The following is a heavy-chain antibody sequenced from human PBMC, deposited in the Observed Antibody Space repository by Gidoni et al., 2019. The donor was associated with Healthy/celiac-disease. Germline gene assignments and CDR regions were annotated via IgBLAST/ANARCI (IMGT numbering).Heavy chain of an antibody. CDR3: ATSPRKGDFWSGYSYGMDV. CDR2: ISGSGGST. CDR1: GFTFSSSS. V-gene: IGHV3-23*01. D-gene: IGHD3-3*01. Sequence: EVQLLASGGGLVQPGGSLRLSCAASGFTFSSSSMSWVRQAPGKGLEWFSAISGSGGSTYYADSVKGRFTISRDNSKNTLYLQMNSLRAEDTAVYYCATSPRKGDFWSGYSYGMDVWGQGTTVTVSS. J-gene: IGHJ6*02.